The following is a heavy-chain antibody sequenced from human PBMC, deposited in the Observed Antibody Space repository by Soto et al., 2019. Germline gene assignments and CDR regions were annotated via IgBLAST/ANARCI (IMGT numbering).Heavy chain of an antibody. CDR2: ISSSCVST. V-gene: IGHV3-23*01. D-gene: IGHD1-26*01. CDR1: GFTFSSYA. J-gene: IGHJ6*02. CDR3: ARAREIVGASWSGMDV. Sequence: GGSLRLSCAASGFTFSSYAMSWVRQAPGTLMEWVAVISSSCVSTFYQASVNGWFTIFRDNSMNTVYLQMSCLRSEDSAVYFCARAREIVGASWSGMDVWGQGTTVTVSS.